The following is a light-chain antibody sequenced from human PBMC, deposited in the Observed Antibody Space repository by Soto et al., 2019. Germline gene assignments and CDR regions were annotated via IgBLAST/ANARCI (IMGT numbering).Light chain of an antibody. CDR1: QTISSW. V-gene: IGKV1-5*03. Sequence: DIKMSQSPSTLSGTVGDRVTITCRASQTISSWLAWYQQKPGKAPKLLIYKASTLKSGVPSRFSGSGSGTEFTLTISSLQSEDFAVYYCQQYNSWPLTFGGGTMVDIK. CDR2: KAS. CDR3: QQYNSWPLT. J-gene: IGKJ4*01.